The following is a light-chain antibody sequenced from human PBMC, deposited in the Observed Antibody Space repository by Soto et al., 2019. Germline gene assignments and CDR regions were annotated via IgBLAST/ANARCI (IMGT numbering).Light chain of an antibody. Sequence: QSALTQPPSASGSPGQSVSISCTGTSSDVGGYNYVSWYQQYPGKVPKLMVYEVNKRPSGVPDRFSGSKSGNTASLTVSGLQAEDEADYYCTSYAGGNNVFGTGTKVDRP. CDR1: SSDVGGYNY. CDR3: TSYAGGNNV. J-gene: IGLJ1*01. V-gene: IGLV2-8*01. CDR2: EVN.